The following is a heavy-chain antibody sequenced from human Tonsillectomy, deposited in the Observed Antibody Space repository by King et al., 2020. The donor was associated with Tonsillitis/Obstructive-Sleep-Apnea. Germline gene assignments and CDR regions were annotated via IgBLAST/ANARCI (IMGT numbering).Heavy chain of an antibody. Sequence: VQLPESGPGLVKPSETLSLTCTVSGGSVTSGNYYWGWLRQSPGKGLEWIGYYSSRGSTTYNPSLQSRVTISVDTSENHFSLRLNSVTAADAAVYYCARGDFFSTNNWFDPWGPGIRVTVSS. CDR3: ARGDFFSTNNWFDP. V-gene: IGHV4-61*03. CDR1: GGSVTSGNYY. J-gene: IGHJ5*02. CDR2: YSSRGST. D-gene: IGHD2-2*01.